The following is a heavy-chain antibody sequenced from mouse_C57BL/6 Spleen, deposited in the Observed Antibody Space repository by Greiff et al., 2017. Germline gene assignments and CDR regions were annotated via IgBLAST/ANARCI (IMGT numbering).Heavy chain of an antibody. V-gene: IGHV1-26*01. D-gene: IGHD1-1*01. J-gene: IGHJ1*03. Sequence: EVQLQQSGPELVKPGASVKISCKASGYTFTDYYMNWVKQSHGKSLEWIGDINPNNGGTSYNQKFKGKATLTVDKSSSTAYMELRSLTSEDSAVYYCARISFYWYFDVWGTGTTVTVSS. CDR3: ARISFYWYFDV. CDR1: GYTFTDYY. CDR2: INPNNGGT.